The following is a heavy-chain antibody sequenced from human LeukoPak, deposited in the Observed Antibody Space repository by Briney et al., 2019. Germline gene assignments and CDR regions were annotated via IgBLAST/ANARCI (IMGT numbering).Heavy chain of an antibody. D-gene: IGHD4-11*01. CDR3: ATVTKVDFDY. J-gene: IGHJ4*02. V-gene: IGHV3-30*09. CDR1: GFTFSSYT. CDR2: VSVEGIGR. Sequence: PGRSLRLSCAASGFTFSSYTFYWFRQAPGKGLEWVASVSVEGIGRYFPGSVEGRFAISRDDSKKSVFLQMSNVRPEDMALYFCATVTKVDFDYWGQGTLVTVSS.